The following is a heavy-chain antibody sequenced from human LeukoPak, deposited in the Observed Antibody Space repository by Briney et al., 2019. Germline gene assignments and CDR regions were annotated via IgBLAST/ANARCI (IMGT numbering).Heavy chain of an antibody. CDR3: ARDGEMATIENYFDY. CDR1: GFTVSSNY. J-gene: IGHJ4*02. V-gene: IGHV4-39*07. D-gene: IGHD5-24*01. Sequence: GSLRLSCAASGFTVSSNYMSWVRQAPGKGLEWIGSIYYSGSTHYNPSLKSRVTISLDTSKNQFSLKLSSVTAADTAVYYCARDGEMATIENYFDYWGQGTLVTVSS. CDR2: IYYSGST.